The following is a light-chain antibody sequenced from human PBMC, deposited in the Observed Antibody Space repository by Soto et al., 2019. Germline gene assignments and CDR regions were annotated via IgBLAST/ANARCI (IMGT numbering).Light chain of an antibody. CDR3: QQYGSTPLT. CDR1: QSVRSNY. Sequence: EIVLKQSPDTLSLSPGERATLSCRASQSVRSNYLAWYQQKPGQAPRFLIYDASSRATGIPDRFSGSGSGTDVTLTISRLETEDFAVYYCQQYGSTPLTFGGGTKVDIK. J-gene: IGKJ4*01. V-gene: IGKV3-20*01. CDR2: DAS.